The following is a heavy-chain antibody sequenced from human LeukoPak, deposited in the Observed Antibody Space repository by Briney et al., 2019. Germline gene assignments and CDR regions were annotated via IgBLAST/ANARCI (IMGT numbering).Heavy chain of an antibody. V-gene: IGHV1-46*01. CDR2: INPSGGST. CDR1: GYTFTGYY. D-gene: IGHD1-20*01. J-gene: IGHJ4*02. Sequence: ASVKVSCKASGYTFTGYYMHWVRQAPGQGLEWMGIINPSGGSTSYAQKFQGRVTMTRDTSTSTVYMELSSLRSEDTAVYYCARYNWNDDLGDYWGQGTLVTVSS. CDR3: ARYNWNDDLGDY.